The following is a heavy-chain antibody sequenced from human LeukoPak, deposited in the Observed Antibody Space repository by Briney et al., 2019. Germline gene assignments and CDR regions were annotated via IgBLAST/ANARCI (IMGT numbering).Heavy chain of an antibody. D-gene: IGHD2-2*02. J-gene: IGHJ6*02. Sequence: ASVKVSCKASVYTFNSDGISWVRQAPGQGLEWMGWISAYNGNTNYAQKLQGRVTMTTDTPTSTAYMELRSLRSDDTAVYYCARAHIVVVPAAIGELDYYYYYGMDVWGQGTTVTVSS. CDR3: ARAHIVVVPAAIGELDYYYYYGMDV. CDR1: VYTFNSDG. V-gene: IGHV1-18*01. CDR2: ISAYNGNT.